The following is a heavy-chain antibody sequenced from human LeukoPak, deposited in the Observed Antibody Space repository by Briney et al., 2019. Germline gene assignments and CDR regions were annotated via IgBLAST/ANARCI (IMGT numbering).Heavy chain of an antibody. D-gene: IGHD3-3*01. CDR2: IYHSGST. Sequence: SETLSLTCAVSGASISSSNWWSWVRQPPGKGLEWIGEIYHSGSTNYNPSLKSRVTISVDKSKNQFSLKLSSVTAADTAVYYCARNVRDFWSGYPDYWGQGTLVTVSS. CDR3: ARNVRDFWSGYPDY. V-gene: IGHV4-4*02. CDR1: GASISSSNW. J-gene: IGHJ4*02.